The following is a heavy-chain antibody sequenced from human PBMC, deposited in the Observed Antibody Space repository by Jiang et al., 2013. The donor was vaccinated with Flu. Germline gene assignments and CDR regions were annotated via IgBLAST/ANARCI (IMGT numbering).Heavy chain of an antibody. V-gene: IGHV4-4*02. J-gene: IGHJ6*02. CDR2: IYHSGST. CDR1: GGSISSSNW. D-gene: IGHD6-13*01. CDR3: ARGVAAAGTKSGVTSNYYYYYGMDV. Sequence: VKPSGTLSLTCAVSGGSISSSNWWSWVRQPPGKGLEWIGEIYHSGSTNYNPSLKSRVTISVDKSKNQFSLKLSSVTAADTAVYYCARGVAAAGTKSGVTSNYYYYYGMDVWGQGTTVTVSS.